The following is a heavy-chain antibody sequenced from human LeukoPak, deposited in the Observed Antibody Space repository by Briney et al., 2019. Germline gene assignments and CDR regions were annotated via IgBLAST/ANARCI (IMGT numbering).Heavy chain of an antibody. J-gene: IGHJ5*02. D-gene: IGHD5-18*01. CDR1: GYTFTSYA. Sequence: PWASVTVSCTASGYTFTSYAMNWVRQAPGQGLEWMGWINTNTGNPTYAQGFTGRFVFSLDTSVSTAYLQISSLKAEDTAVYYCAREGASYSYVVPNWFDPWGQGTLVTVSS. CDR2: INTNTGNP. CDR3: AREGASYSYVVPNWFDP. V-gene: IGHV7-4-1*02.